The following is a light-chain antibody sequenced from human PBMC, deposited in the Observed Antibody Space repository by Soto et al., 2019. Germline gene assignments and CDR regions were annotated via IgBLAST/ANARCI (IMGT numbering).Light chain of an antibody. CDR3: AAWDDSLSGYV. CDR1: SSNIGSNY. Sequence: QSVLNQPPSASGTPGQRVTISCSGSSSNIGSNYVYWYQQLTGTAPKLLIYSNSQRPSGVPDRFSGSKSGTSASLAISGLRSEDEADYYCAAWDDSLSGYVFGTGTQLTV. J-gene: IGLJ1*01. CDR2: SNS. V-gene: IGLV1-47*02.